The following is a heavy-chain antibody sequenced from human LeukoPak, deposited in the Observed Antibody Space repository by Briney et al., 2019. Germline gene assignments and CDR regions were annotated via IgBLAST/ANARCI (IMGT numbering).Heavy chain of an antibody. CDR3: AKDFGREYYDSSGLRNAFDI. CDR1: GFTFSSYG. V-gene: IGHV3-33*06. J-gene: IGHJ3*02. Sequence: GGSLRLSCAASGFTFSSYGMHWVRQAPGKGLEWVAVIWYDGSNKYYADSVKGRFTISRDNSKNTLYLQMNSLRAEDTAVYYCAKDFGREYYDSSGLRNAFDIWGQGTKVTVSS. CDR2: IWYDGSNK. D-gene: IGHD3-22*01.